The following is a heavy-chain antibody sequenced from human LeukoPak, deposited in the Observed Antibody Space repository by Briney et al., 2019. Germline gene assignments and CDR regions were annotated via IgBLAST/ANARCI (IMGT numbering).Heavy chain of an antibody. J-gene: IGHJ6*02. V-gene: IGHV3-53*01. CDR2: IYSGGST. D-gene: IGHD3-3*01. CDR1: GFTVSSNY. Sequence: GGSLRLSCAASGFTVSSNYMSWVRQAPGKGLEWVSVIYSGGSTYYADSVKGRFTISRHNSKNTLYLQMNSLRAEDTAVYYCAKVPGYAYYDFWSGYYREHYYYGMDVWGQGTTVTVSS. CDR3: AKVPGYAYYDFWSGYYREHYYYGMDV.